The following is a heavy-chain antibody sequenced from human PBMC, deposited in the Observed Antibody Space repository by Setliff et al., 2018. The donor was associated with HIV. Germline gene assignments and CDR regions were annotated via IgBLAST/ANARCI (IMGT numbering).Heavy chain of an antibody. D-gene: IGHD6-6*01. CDR1: GGSISSGSYY. V-gene: IGHV4-61*02. CDR3: ARSRGRWQLVIYY. J-gene: IGHJ4*02. Sequence: PSETLSLTCTVSGGSISSGSYYWSWIRQPAGKGLEWIGRIYTSGSTNYNPSLKGRVTISVDTSKNQFSLKLSSVTAADTAVYYCARSRGRWQLVIYYWGQGTLVTVSS. CDR2: IYTSGST.